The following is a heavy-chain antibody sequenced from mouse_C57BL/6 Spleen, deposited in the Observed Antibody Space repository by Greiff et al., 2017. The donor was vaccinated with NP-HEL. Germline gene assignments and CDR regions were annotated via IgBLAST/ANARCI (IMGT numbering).Heavy chain of an antibody. CDR2: IWRGGST. CDR3: ASWVPIYYAMDY. CDR1: GFSLTSYG. D-gene: IGHD4-1*01. J-gene: IGHJ4*01. Sequence: VKLQESGPGLVQPSQSLSIPCTVSGFSLTSYGVHWVRQSPGKGLEWLGVIWRGGSTDYNAAFISRLSISKDNSKSQVFFKMNSLQADDTAIYYCASWVPIYYAMDYWGQGTSVTVSS. V-gene: IGHV2-2*01.